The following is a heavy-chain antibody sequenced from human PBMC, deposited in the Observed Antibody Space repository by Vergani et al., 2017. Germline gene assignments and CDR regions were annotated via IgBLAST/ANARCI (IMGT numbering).Heavy chain of an antibody. Sequence: QVQLVESGGGVVQPGRSLRLSCAASGFTFSSYGMHWVRQAPGKGLEWVAVISYDGSNKYYADSVKGRFNISRDNSKNTLYLQMNSLRAEDTAVYYCAKDHVTTTPFDIWGQGTMVTVSS. J-gene: IGHJ3*02. CDR2: ISYDGSNK. CDR1: GFTFSSYG. V-gene: IGHV3-30*18. D-gene: IGHD1-1*01. CDR3: AKDHVTTTPFDI.